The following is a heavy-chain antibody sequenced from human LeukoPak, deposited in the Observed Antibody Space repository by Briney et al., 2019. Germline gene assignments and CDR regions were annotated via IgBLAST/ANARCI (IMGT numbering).Heavy chain of an antibody. Sequence: SETLSLTCTVSGYSISSGYYWGWIRQPPGKGLEWIGEINHSGSTNYNPSLKSRVTILVDTSKNQFSLKLSSVTAADTAVYYCARGSVLRFLEWLPKNWFDPWGQGTLVTVSS. V-gene: IGHV4-38-2*02. CDR1: GYSISSGYY. CDR3: ARGSVLRFLEWLPKNWFDP. D-gene: IGHD3-3*01. J-gene: IGHJ5*02. CDR2: INHSGST.